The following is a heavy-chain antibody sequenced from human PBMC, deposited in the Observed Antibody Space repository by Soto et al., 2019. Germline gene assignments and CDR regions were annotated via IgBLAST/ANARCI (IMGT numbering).Heavy chain of an antibody. CDR2: INAGNGNT. J-gene: IGHJ4*02. D-gene: IGHD3-22*01. Sequence: ASVKVSCKASGYTFTSYAMHWVRQAPGQRLEWMGWINAGNGNTKYSQKFQGRVTITRDTSASTAYMELSSLRSEDTAVYYCARAGGSSGYYSRYYFDYWGQGTLVTVPQ. CDR3: ARAGGSSGYYSRYYFDY. V-gene: IGHV1-3*01. CDR1: GYTFTSYA.